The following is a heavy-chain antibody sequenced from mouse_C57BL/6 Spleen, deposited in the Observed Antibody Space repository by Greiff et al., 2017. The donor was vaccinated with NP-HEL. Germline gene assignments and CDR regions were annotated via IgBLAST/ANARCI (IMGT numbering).Heavy chain of an antibody. Sequence: DVQLVESGGGLVKPGGSLKLSCAASGFTFSSYAMSWVRQTPEKRLEWVATISDGGSYTYYPDNVKGRFTISRDNAKNNLYLQMSHLKSEDTAMYYCARDWQLHWYFDVWGTGTTVTVSS. CDR3: ARDWQLHWYFDV. J-gene: IGHJ1*03. D-gene: IGHD6-1*01. CDR1: GFTFSSYA. CDR2: ISDGGSYT. V-gene: IGHV5-4*01.